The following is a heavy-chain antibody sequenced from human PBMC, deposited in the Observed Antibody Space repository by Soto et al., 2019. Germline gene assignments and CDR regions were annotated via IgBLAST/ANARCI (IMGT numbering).Heavy chain of an antibody. Sequence: EVQLLESGGGLVQPGGSLRLSCAASGFRFSIHAMTWVRQAPGRGLEWVSSITNSGGYTYYAYSVKGRFPISRDNTNNTLFLQMNSLRDEDTAVYYCAKPIVGANDHFDFWGQGTLLTVAS. D-gene: IGHD1-26*01. CDR3: AKPIVGANDHFDF. CDR2: ITNSGGYT. J-gene: IGHJ4*02. V-gene: IGHV3-23*01. CDR1: GFRFSIHA.